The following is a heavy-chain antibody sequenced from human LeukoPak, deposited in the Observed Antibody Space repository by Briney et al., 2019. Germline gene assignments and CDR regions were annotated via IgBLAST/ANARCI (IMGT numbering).Heavy chain of an antibody. CDR2: IYYSGST. J-gene: IGHJ4*02. CDR1: GGSISSYY. Sequence: SETLSLTCTVSGGSISSYYWSWIRQPPGKGLEWIGYIYYSGSTNYNPSLKSRVTISVDTSKNQFSLKLSSVTAADTAVYYCAREYVGWTNRFDYWGQGTLVTVSS. CDR3: AREYVGWTNRFDY. D-gene: IGHD3/OR15-3a*01. V-gene: IGHV4-59*12.